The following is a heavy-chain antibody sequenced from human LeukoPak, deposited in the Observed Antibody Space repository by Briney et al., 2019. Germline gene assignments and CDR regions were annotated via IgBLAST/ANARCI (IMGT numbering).Heavy chain of an antibody. CDR1: GGSFSDYY. D-gene: IGHD2-15*01. V-gene: IGHV4-34*01. J-gene: IGHJ5*02. CDR2: INHSGST. CDR3: ARAAMSDVHSDIAVVVAATHRFDP. Sequence: SETLSLTCAVYGGSFSDYYWSWIRQPPGKGLEWIGEINHSGSTNYNPSLKSRVTISVDTSKNQFSLKLSSVTAADTAVYYCARAAMSDVHSDIAVVVAATHRFDPWGQGTLVTVSS.